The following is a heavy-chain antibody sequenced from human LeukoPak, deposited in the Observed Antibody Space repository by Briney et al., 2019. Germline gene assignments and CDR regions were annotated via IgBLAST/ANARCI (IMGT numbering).Heavy chain of an antibody. CDR2: IYHSGST. J-gene: IGHJ4*02. D-gene: IGHD3-10*01. CDR1: GGSISSSNW. CDR3: ASAYFRGVLDY. Sequence: SETLSLTCAVSGGSISSSNWWSWVRQPPGKGLEWIGEIYHSGSTNYNPSLKCRVTISVDKSKNQFSLKLSSVTAADTAVYYCASAYFRGVLDYWGQGTLVTVSS. V-gene: IGHV4-4*02.